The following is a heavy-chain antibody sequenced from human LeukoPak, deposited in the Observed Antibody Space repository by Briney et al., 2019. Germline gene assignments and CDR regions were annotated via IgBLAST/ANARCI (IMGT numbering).Heavy chain of an antibody. Sequence: ASVKVSCKASGGTFSSYAISWVRQAPGQGLEWMGGIIPIFGTANYAQKFQGRVTITTDESTSTAYMELSSLRSEDTAVYYCASCSSTSCYKRAFDYWGQGTLVTVSP. D-gene: IGHD2-2*02. CDR2: IIPIFGTA. CDR3: ASCSSTSCYKRAFDY. J-gene: IGHJ4*02. CDR1: GGTFSSYA. V-gene: IGHV1-69*05.